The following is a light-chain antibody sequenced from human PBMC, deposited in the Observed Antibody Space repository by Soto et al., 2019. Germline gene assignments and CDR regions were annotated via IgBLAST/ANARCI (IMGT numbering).Light chain of an antibody. CDR2: AAS. CDR1: QSISNY. Sequence: DIQMTQSPSSLSASVGDRVTISCRASQSISNYLNWYQQKPGKAPKLLIYAASSLQSAVPSRFSGTGSGTDFTLTISSLQPEDFATYYCQQTYSTPFTFGPGTKVDI. J-gene: IGKJ3*01. CDR3: QQTYSTPFT. V-gene: IGKV1-39*01.